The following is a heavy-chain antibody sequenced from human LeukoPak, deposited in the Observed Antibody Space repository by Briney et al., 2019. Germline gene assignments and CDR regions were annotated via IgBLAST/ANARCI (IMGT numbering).Heavy chain of an antibody. Sequence: PSETLSLTCTVSGFSISSGYYWSWIRQPPGKGLEWIGYFSYTGSTNYNPSLKSPVIISVDTSKNQFSLKLSSVTAADTAVYYCARVRGYSDYYYYMDVWGKGTTVTISS. D-gene: IGHD5-12*01. CDR2: FSYTGST. V-gene: IGHV4-61*01. J-gene: IGHJ6*03. CDR3: ARVRGYSDYYYYMDV. CDR1: GFSISSGYY.